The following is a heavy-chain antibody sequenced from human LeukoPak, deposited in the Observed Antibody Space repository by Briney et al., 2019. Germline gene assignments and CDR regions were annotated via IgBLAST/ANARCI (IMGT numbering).Heavy chain of an antibody. CDR1: GFTFSSYA. CDR3: AKDRSGGYLPNWYFDL. Sequence: PGGSLRLSCAASGFTFSSYAMSWVRQAPGKGLEWVSAISGSGGSTYYADSVKGRFTISRDNSKNTLYLQMNSLRAEDTAVYYCAKDRSGGYLPNWYFDLWGRGTLVTVSS. CDR2: ISGSGGST. D-gene: IGHD3-22*01. J-gene: IGHJ2*01. V-gene: IGHV3-23*01.